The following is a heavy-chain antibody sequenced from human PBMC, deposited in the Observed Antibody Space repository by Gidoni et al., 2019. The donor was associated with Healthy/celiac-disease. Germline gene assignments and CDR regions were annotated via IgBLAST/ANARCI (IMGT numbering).Heavy chain of an antibody. D-gene: IGHD2-2*03. V-gene: IGHV1-2*02. J-gene: IGHJ6*02. Sequence: QVQLVQSGAEVQKPGASVTVSCKASGYTFTGYYMHWVRQAPGQGLEWMGWINPNSGGTNYAQKFQGRVTMTRETSISTAYMELSRLRSDDTAVYYCARDLGFRRLDDYYGMDVWGQGTTVTVSS. CDR3: ARDLGFRRLDDYYGMDV. CDR2: INPNSGGT. CDR1: GYTFTGYY.